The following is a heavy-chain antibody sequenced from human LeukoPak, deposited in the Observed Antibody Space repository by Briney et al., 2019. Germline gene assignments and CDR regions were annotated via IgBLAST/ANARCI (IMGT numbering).Heavy chain of an antibody. V-gene: IGHV4-59*13. Sequence: SETLSLTCTVSGASFSYYHWSWIRQPPGKGLEWIGYINYSGSTNYNPSLKSRVTISIDTSKNQFSLKLSSVTAADTAVYYCSRENGAFSPFGYWGQGTLVTVPS. CDR2: INYSGST. CDR1: GASFSYYH. CDR3: SRENGAFSPFGY. J-gene: IGHJ4*02. D-gene: IGHD2-8*01.